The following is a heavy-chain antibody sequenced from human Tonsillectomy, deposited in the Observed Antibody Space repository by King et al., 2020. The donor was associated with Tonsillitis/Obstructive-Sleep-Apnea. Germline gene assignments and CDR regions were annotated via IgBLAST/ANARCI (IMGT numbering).Heavy chain of an antibody. Sequence: TLKESGPTLVKLTQTLTLTCTFSGFSLSTSGVGVGWIRQPPGKALERLALIYLDDDKRYSPSLKSRLTITKDTSKNQVVFTMTNMDPVDTATYYCAHRFLERGPFDDWGQGTLVTVSS. J-gene: IGHJ4*02. CDR2: IYLDDDK. CDR1: GFSLSTSGVG. V-gene: IGHV2-5*02. CDR3: AHRFLERGPFDD.